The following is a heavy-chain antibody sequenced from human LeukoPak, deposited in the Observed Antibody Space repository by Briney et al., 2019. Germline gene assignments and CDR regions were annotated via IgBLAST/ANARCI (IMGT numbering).Heavy chain of an antibody. V-gene: IGHV3-66*01. D-gene: IGHD3-10*01. Sequence: GGSLRLSCAESTSSVGSNFMSWVRQAPGKGLEWLSVIYTGGSVYSADSVKGRFTISRDYSENTVYLQMNSLTVEDTAVYYCARGPSWVPDYWGQGTLVTVSS. J-gene: IGHJ4*02. CDR3: ARGPSWVPDY. CDR2: IYTGGSV. CDR1: TSSVGSNF.